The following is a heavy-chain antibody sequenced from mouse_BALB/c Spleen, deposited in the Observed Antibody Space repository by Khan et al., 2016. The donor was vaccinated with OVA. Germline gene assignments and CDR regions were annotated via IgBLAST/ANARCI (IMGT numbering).Heavy chain of an antibody. CDR2: INTYTGEP. CDR3: ARGNFLYYAMDY. CDR1: GYTFTNYG. D-gene: IGHD2-1*01. V-gene: IGHV9-1*02. J-gene: IGHJ4*01. Sequence: QVQLVQSGPELKKPGETVKISCKASGYTFTNYGMNWVKQAPGKGLKWMGWINTYTGEPTYADDFKGRFAFSLETSASTAYLQINNLKNEDMATYFCARGNFLYYAMDYWGQGTSVTVSS.